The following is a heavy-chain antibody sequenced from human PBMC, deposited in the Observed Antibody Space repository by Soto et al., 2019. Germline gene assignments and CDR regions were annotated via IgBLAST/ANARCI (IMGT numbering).Heavy chain of an antibody. Sequence: QVQLVESGGGGVQPGRTLRLSCAASGCTFSSYAMHWVRQAPGKGLEWVAVISYDGSNKYYADSVKGRFTISRDNSKNTLYLQMNSLRAEDTAVYYCARDREYQLLPFDYWGQGTLVTVSS. V-gene: IGHV3-30-3*01. CDR3: ARDREYQLLPFDY. J-gene: IGHJ4*02. D-gene: IGHD2-2*01. CDR1: GCTFSSYA. CDR2: ISYDGSNK.